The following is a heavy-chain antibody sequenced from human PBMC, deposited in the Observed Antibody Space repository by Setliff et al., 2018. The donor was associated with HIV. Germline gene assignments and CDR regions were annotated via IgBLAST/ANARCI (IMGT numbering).Heavy chain of an antibody. V-gene: IGHV3-33*03. CDR1: GFTFSNYG. Sequence: GGSLRLSCAASGFTFSNYGMHWVRQAPGKGLEWVSVIWYDGSNKYYTDSVKGRFTISRDNSKNTLYLQMNSLRAEDTAIYYCAKASYYNLWSYGLDVWGQGTPVTVSS. CDR3: AKASYYNLWSYGLDV. CDR2: IWYDGSNK. D-gene: IGHD3-3*01. J-gene: IGHJ6*02.